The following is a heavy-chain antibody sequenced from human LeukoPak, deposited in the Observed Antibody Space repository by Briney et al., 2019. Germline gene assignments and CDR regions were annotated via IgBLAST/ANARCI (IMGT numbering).Heavy chain of an antibody. CDR2: ISASGVMT. V-gene: IGHV3-23*01. CDR3: AKDRSIGTYYTFDH. J-gene: IGHJ4*02. D-gene: IGHD1-26*01. CDR1: GFTFTNYA. Sequence: GGSLRLSCAASGFTFTNYAMTWVRQAPGKGLVWVSSISASGVMTYYADSVKGRFTVSRDNSKNSLYLQMSSLTAADTAVYYCAKDRSIGTYYTFDHWGQGTLVTVFS.